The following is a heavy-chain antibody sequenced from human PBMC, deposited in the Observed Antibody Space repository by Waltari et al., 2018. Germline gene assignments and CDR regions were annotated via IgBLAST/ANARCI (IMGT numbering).Heavy chain of an antibody. V-gene: IGHV3-21*01. CDR3: ARSGQQQLGISLFDP. CDR1: EFTFSSYT. Sequence: EVQLVESGGGLVKPGGSLRLSCAASEFTFSSYTMNWVRRATGKGLEWVSSISSSSSYIYYADSVKGRFTISRDNAKNSLYLQMSTLRAEDTAVYYCARSGQQQLGISLFDPWGQGTLVTVSS. J-gene: IGHJ5*02. D-gene: IGHD6-13*01. CDR2: ISSSSSYI.